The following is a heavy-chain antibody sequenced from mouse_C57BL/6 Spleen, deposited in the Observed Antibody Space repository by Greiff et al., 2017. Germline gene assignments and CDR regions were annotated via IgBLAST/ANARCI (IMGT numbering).Heavy chain of an antibody. CDR1: GYTFTEYT. V-gene: IGHV1-62-2*01. Sequence: QVQLQQSGAELVKPGASVKLSCKASGYTFTEYTIHWVKQRSGQGLEWIGWFYPGSGSIKYNEKFKDKATLNADKSSSTVYMALSRLTSEDSAVYFCARHEWGPIYYGYDGAWFAYWGQGALVTVSA. D-gene: IGHD2-2*01. J-gene: IGHJ3*01. CDR3: ARHEWGPIYYGYDGAWFAY. CDR2: FYPGSGSI.